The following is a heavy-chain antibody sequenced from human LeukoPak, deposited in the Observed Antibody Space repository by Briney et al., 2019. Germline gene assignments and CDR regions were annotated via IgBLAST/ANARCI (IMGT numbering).Heavy chain of an antibody. CDR3: AKDRAGSEGDY. Sequence: GGSLRLSCAAPGFTFSSYAMSWVRQAPGKGLEWVSAISGSGGSTYYADSVKGRFTISRDNSKNTLYLQMNSLGAEDTAVYYCAKDRAGSEGDYWGQGTLVTVSS. CDR1: GFTFSSYA. V-gene: IGHV3-23*01. J-gene: IGHJ4*02. CDR2: ISGSGGST. D-gene: IGHD3-10*01.